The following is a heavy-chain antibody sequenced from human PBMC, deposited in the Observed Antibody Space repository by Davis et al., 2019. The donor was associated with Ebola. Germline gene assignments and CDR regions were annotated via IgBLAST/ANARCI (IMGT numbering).Heavy chain of an antibody. V-gene: IGHV4-34*01. CDR2: INHSGST. CDR3: ARSGGLLAYCGGDCYLDAFDI. D-gene: IGHD2-21*01. Sequence: PSETLSLTCAVYGGSFSGYYWSWIRQPPGKGLEWIGEINHSGSTNYNPSLKSRVTISVDTSKNQFSLKLSSVTAADTAVYYCARSGGLLAYCGGDCYLDAFDIWGQGTMVTVSS. CDR1: GGSFSGYY. J-gene: IGHJ3*02.